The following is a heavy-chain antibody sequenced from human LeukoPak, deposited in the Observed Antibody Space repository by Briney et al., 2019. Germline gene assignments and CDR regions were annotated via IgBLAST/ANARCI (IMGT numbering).Heavy chain of an antibody. CDR1: GGSFSGYY. CDR2: INHSGST. Sequence: SETPSLTCAVYGGSFSGYYWSWIRQPPGKGLEWIGEINHSGSTNYNPSLKSRSTISVDTSKNQFSLKLSSVTAADTAVYYCASATLYYDYVWGPTRDAFDIWGQGTMVTVSS. J-gene: IGHJ3*02. CDR3: ASATLYYDYVWGPTRDAFDI. D-gene: IGHD3-16*01. V-gene: IGHV4-34*01.